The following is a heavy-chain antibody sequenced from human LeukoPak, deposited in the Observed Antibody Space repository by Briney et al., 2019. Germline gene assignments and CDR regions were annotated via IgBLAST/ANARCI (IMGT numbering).Heavy chain of an antibody. CDR1: GYTFTSYG. J-gene: IGHJ4*02. V-gene: IGHV1-18*01. Sequence: GASVKVSCKASGYTFTSYGISWVRQAPGQGLEWMGWISAYNGNTNYAQKLQGRVTMTTDTSTSTAYMELRSLRSDDTAVYYCARDRTRVRGVIIGPDYWGQGTLVTVSS. CDR3: ARDRTRVRGVIIGPDY. D-gene: IGHD3-10*01. CDR2: ISAYNGNT.